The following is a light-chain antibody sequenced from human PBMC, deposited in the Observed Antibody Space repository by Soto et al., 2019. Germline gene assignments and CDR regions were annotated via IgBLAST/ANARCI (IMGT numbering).Light chain of an antibody. J-gene: IGKJ2*01. CDR1: QSVSSTY. V-gene: IGKV3-20*01. CDR2: GPS. CDR3: QHYASSPYT. Sequence: ERVLTQSPGTRSLSPGDRATLSCRASQSVSSTYLAWYQQKPGQAPRLLMYGPSSRATGIPNRFSGSGSGTDFTLTISRLEPEDFGVYFCQHYASSPYTFGQGTKVEIK.